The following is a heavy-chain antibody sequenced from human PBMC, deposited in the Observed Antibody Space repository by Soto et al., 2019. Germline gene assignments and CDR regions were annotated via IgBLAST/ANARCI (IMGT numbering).Heavy chain of an antibody. D-gene: IGHD2-15*01. CDR1: GFTFSSYE. V-gene: IGHV3-48*03. J-gene: IGHJ4*02. CDR3: ASGYCSGGSCYSRDY. Sequence: GGSLRLSCAASGFTFSSYEMNWVRQAPGKGLEWVSYISSSGSTIYYADSVKGRFTISRDNAKNSLYLQMNSLRAEDTAAYYCASGYCSGGSCYSRDYWGQGTLVTVSS. CDR2: ISSSGSTI.